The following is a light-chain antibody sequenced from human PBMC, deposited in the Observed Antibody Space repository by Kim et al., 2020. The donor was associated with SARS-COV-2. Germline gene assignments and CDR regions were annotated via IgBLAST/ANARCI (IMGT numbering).Light chain of an antibody. J-gene: IGKJ1*01. CDR1: QSVSSSY. CDR2: GAS. V-gene: IGKV3-20*01. Sequence: TLSLYPGERATLSCRASQSVSSSYLAWYQQKPGQAPRLLIYGASSRATGIPDRFSGSGSGTDFTLTISRLEPEDFAVYYCQQYSTFGQGTKVDIK. CDR3: QQYST.